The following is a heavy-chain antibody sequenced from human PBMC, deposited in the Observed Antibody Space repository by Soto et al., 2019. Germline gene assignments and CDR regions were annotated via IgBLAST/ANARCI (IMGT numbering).Heavy chain of an antibody. CDR1: GGSISSYY. Sequence: ASETLSLTCTISGGSISSYYWSWIRQTPGKGLQYIGYIYYSGSTYYNPSLKSRVTISVDTSKNQFSLKLSSVTAADTAVYYCARGSYYDSSGYYGPWGQGTLVTVSS. J-gene: IGHJ5*02. D-gene: IGHD3-22*01. CDR3: ARGSYYDSSGYYGP. V-gene: IGHV4-59*12. CDR2: IYYSGST.